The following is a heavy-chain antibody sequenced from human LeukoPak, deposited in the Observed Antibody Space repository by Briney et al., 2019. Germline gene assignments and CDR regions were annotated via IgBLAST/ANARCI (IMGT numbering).Heavy chain of an antibody. D-gene: IGHD4-17*01. CDR3: ARALGYGDYVHQVDY. J-gene: IGHJ4*02. V-gene: IGHV1-46*01. CDR2: INPSGGST. CDR1: GYTFTSYY. Sequence: ASVKVSCKASGYTFTSYYMHRVGQAPGQGLEWMGIINPSGGSTSYAQKFQGRVTMTRDTSTSTVYMELSSLRSEDTAVSYCARALGYGDYVHQVDYWGQGTLVTVSS.